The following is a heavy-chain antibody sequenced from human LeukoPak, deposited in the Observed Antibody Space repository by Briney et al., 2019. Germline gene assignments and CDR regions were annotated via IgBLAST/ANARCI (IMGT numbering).Heavy chain of an antibody. J-gene: IGHJ4*02. CDR1: GFTFSSYS. CDR3: ARYSLEDYVWGSYRYWFDY. V-gene: IGHV3-21*01. Sequence: GGSLRLSCAASGFTFSSYSMNWVRQAPGKGLEWVSSISSSSSYIYYADSVKGRFTISRDNAKNSLYLQMNSLRAEDTAVYYCARYSLEDYVWGSYRYWFDYWGQGTLVTVSS. CDR2: ISSSSSYI. D-gene: IGHD3-16*02.